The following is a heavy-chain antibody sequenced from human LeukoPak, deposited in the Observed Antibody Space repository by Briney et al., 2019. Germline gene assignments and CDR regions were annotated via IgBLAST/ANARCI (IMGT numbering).Heavy chain of an antibody. CDR3: ATGVDQYYYDSSGYYGDSAFDI. D-gene: IGHD3-22*01. Sequence: SETLSLTCTVSGGSISSSSYYWGWIRQPPGKGLEWIGSIYYSGSTYYNPSLKSRVTISVDTSKNQFSLKLSSVTAADTAVYYCATGVDQYYYDSSGYYGDSAFDIWGQGTMVTVSS. J-gene: IGHJ3*02. CDR1: GGSISSSSYY. V-gene: IGHV4-39*07. CDR2: IYYSGST.